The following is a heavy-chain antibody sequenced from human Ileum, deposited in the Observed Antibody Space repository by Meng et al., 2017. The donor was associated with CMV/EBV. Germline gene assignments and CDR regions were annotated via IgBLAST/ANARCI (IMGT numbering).Heavy chain of an antibody. V-gene: IGHV2-5*02. Sequence: QTTLKESGPSLVNPPQTLTLTCSFSGFSPSTSGAGVGWIRQPPGKALEWLALIYRGDDKRYSPSLNSRLTIAKDTSKNEVVLTLTNMGPIDTGTYYCAHFVGGYYPSRPDYWGQGTLVTVSS. CDR1: GFSPSTSGAG. J-gene: IGHJ4*02. D-gene: IGHD1-26*01. CDR2: IYRGDDK. CDR3: AHFVGGYYPSRPDY.